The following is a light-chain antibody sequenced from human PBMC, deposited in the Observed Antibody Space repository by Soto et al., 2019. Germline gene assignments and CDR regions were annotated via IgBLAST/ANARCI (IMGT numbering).Light chain of an antibody. CDR1: QSVSSSY. CDR2: GAS. J-gene: IGKJ1*01. CDR3: QQYGSSPRT. Sequence: EIVLTQSPGTLSLSPGERATLSCRASQSVSSSYLAWYQQKPGQAPRLLIYGASSRGTGIPDRFSGSGSGTDFTLTISRLEPEDVAVYYCQQYGSSPRTFGQGTKVEIK. V-gene: IGKV3-20*01.